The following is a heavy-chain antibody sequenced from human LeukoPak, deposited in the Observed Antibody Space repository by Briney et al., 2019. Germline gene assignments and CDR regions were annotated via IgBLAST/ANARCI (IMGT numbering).Heavy chain of an antibody. V-gene: IGHV4-38-2*02. D-gene: IGHD3-22*01. CDR2: IYYSGST. Sequence: SETLSLTCTVSGYSISRGYYWGWIRQPPGKGLEWIGSIYYSGSTHYNPSLKSRVTISVDTSKNQFSLKLSSVTAADTAVYYCARDRFDDSSGYYYHYYYYMDVWGKGTTVTVSS. CDR3: ARDRFDDSSGYYYHYYYYMDV. CDR1: GYSISRGYY. J-gene: IGHJ6*03.